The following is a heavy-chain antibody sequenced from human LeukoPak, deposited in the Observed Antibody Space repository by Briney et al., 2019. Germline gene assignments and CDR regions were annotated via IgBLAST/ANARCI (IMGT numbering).Heavy chain of an antibody. CDR1: GGSISSYY. Sequence: SETLSLTCTVSGGSISSYYWSWIRQPPGKGLEWIGYIYYSGSTNYNPSLKSRVTISVDTSKNQFSLKLSYVTAADTAVYYCARGWVGATFFDYWGQGTLVTVSS. J-gene: IGHJ4*02. CDR2: IYYSGST. V-gene: IGHV4-59*01. D-gene: IGHD1-26*01. CDR3: ARGWVGATFFDY.